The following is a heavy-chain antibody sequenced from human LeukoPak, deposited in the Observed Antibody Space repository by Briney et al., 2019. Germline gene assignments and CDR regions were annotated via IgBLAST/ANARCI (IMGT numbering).Heavy chain of an antibody. CDR2: FDPEDGET. J-gene: IGHJ4*02. CDR1: GYTLTELS. D-gene: IGHD3-22*01. Sequence: ASVKVSCKVSGYTLTELSMHWVRQAPGKGLEWMGGFDPEDGETIYARKFQGRVTMTEDTSTDTAYMELSSLRSEDTAVYYCARTWYYDSSGYYWKYFDYWGQGTLVTVSS. CDR3: ARTWYYDSSGYYWKYFDY. V-gene: IGHV1-24*01.